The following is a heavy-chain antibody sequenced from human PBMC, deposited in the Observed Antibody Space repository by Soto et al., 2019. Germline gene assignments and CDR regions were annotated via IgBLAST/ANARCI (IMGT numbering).Heavy chain of an antibody. Sequence: GGSLRLSWRDSGFIFSSYNINWVRQAPGKGLEWVSSISGSGSYIYIADSMKGRITISRDNAQNSVHLQMNSLRVEDTAVYYCARAGLEPANAFDVWGQGTKVTVS. CDR1: GFIFSSYN. D-gene: IGHD2-2*01. CDR2: ISGSGSYI. V-gene: IGHV3-21*06. CDR3: ARAGLEPANAFDV. J-gene: IGHJ3*01.